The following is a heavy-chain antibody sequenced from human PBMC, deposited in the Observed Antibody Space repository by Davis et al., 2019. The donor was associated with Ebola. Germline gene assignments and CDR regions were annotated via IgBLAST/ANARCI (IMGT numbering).Heavy chain of an antibody. V-gene: IGHV4-4*02. CDR1: GDSISTSNW. Sequence: SETLSLTCGVSGDSISTSNWWSWVRQPPGKGLEWIGEIYHSGSSKYTPSLKSRVTMSVDTSKNQFSLKLSSVTAADTAVYYCARSRLLWFGELFHSPYFDYWGQGTLVTVSS. CDR2: IYHSGSS. J-gene: IGHJ4*02. CDR3: ARSRLLWFGELFHSPYFDY. D-gene: IGHD3-10*01.